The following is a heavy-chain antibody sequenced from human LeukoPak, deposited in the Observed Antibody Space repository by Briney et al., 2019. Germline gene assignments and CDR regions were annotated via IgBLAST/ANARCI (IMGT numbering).Heavy chain of an antibody. CDR3: ARDYSSSWSEYYFDY. CDR1: GGSVSSGSYY. V-gene: IGHV4-61*01. CDR2: IYYSGST. D-gene: IGHD6-13*01. Sequence: SETLSLTCTVSGGSVSSGSYYWSWIRQPPGTGLEWIGYIYYSGSTNYNPSLKSRVTISVDTSKNQFSLKLSSVTAADTAVYYCARDYSSSWSEYYFDYWGQGTLVTVSS. J-gene: IGHJ4*02.